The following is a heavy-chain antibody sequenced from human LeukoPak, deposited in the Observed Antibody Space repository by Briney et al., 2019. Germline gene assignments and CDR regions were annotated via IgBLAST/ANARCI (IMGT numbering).Heavy chain of an antibody. CDR2: MNPNSGNT. V-gene: IGHV1-8*03. J-gene: IGHJ4*02. CDR1: GYTFTSYD. Sequence: ASVKVSCKASGYTFTSYDIKWVRQATGQGLEWMGWMNPNSGNTGYAQKFQGRVTITRNTSISAAYMELSSLRSEVTALYYCAREQFPYSNGWYYFDYWGQGTLVTVSS. D-gene: IGHD6-19*01. CDR3: AREQFPYSNGWYYFDY.